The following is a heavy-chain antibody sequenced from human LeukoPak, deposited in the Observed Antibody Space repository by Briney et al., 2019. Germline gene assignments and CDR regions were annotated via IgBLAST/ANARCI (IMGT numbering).Heavy chain of an antibody. V-gene: IGHV4-30-4*01. Sequence: SETLSLTCTVSGGSISSGDYYWRWIRQPPGKGLEWIGYINYSGSTFHYHPSLKSRVTISVDTSKNQFSLRLNSVTVADSAVYYCASTNCSSARCYGANWFDPWGQGTLVTVSS. CDR1: GGSISSGDYY. CDR3: ASTNCSSARCYGANWFDP. J-gene: IGHJ5*02. CDR2: INYSGST. D-gene: IGHD2-2*01.